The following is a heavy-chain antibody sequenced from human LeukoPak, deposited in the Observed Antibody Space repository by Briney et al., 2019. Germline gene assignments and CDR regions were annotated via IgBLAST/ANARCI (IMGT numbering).Heavy chain of an antibody. CDR3: ARDNSVGGIAWWFDP. Sequence: ASVKVSCKASGYTFTGYYMHWVRQAPGQGLEWMGWINPNSGSTSYAQKFQGRVTMTRDMSTTTDYMELSSLTSEDTAVYYCARDNSVGGIAWWFDPWGQGTLVTVYS. J-gene: IGHJ5*02. D-gene: IGHD3-10*01. CDR2: INPNSGST. CDR1: GYTFTGYY. V-gene: IGHV1-2*02.